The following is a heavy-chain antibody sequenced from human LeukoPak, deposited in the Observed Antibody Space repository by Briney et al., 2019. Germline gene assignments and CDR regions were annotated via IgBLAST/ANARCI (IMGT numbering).Heavy chain of an antibody. V-gene: IGHV3-23*01. CDR2: ISVSGDST. CDR3: AKDPTIFGVVIGYYFDS. CDR1: GFTFSKYA. J-gene: IGHJ4*02. D-gene: IGHD3-3*01. Sequence: GGSLRLSCAASGFTFSKYAMSWVRQAPGKGPEWVSGISVSGDSTYYADSVKGRFTISRDNSKNTLYLQMNSLRAEDTAIYYCAKDPTIFGVVIGYYFDSWGQGTLVTVSS.